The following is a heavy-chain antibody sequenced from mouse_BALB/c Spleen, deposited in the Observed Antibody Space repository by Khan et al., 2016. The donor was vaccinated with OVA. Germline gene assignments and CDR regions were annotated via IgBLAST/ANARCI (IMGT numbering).Heavy chain of an antibody. Sequence: EVQLQESGPGLVKPSQSLSLTCSVTGYSITSGYYWNWIRQFPGNKLEWMGYISYDGSNNYNPSLKNRISITRDTSKNQFFLKLNSVTTEDTATYYCARDYRPRYFDVWSAGTTVTVSS. CDR1: GYSITSGYY. V-gene: IGHV3-6*02. CDR2: ISYDGSN. J-gene: IGHJ1*01. CDR3: ARDYRPRYFDV.